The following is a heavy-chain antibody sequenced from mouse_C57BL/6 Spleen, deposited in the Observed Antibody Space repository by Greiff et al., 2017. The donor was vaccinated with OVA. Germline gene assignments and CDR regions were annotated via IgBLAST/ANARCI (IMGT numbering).Heavy chain of an antibody. CDR1: GFTFSSYA. CDR3: ARDRFDY. J-gene: IGHJ2*01. V-gene: IGHV5-4*01. CDR2: ISDGGSYT. Sequence: EVQLVESGGGLVKPGGSLKLSCAASGFTFSSYAMSWVRQTPEKRLEWVATISDGGSYTYYPDNVKGRFTISRDNANNNLYLQMSHLKSEDTAMYYCARDRFDYWGQGTTLTVSS.